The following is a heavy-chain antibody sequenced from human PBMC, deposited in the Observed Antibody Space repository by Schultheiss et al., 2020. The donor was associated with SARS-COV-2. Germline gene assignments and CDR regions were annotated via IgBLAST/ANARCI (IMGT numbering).Heavy chain of an antibody. CDR1: GGSFSSYY. J-gene: IGHJ3*02. Sequence: SETLSLTCAVYGGSFSSYYWSWIRQPPGKGLEWIGFMYYSGSTNYNPSLKSRVTISVDTSKNQFSLKLSSVTAADTAVYYCARIVVVTARARGAFDIWGQGTMVTVSS. D-gene: IGHD2-21*02. CDR3: ARIVVVTARARGAFDI. V-gene: IGHV4-59*01. CDR2: MYYSGST.